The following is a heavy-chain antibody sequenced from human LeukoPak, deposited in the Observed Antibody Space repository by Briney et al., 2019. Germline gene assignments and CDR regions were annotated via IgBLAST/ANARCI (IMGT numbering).Heavy chain of an antibody. Sequence: PSETLSLTCAVSGYSLGKNYYWGWIRPPPGKALEWIGRIYGTGSTSYNPSLMNRVTMSVDTSKNHFSLKLSSVTAADTAVYYCVRYDSRGSASTRFGYWRQGILVTISS. CDR1: GYSLGKNYY. CDR2: IYGTGST. J-gene: IGHJ4*02. V-gene: IGHV4-38-2*01. CDR3: VRYDSRGSASTRFGY. D-gene: IGHD3-16*01.